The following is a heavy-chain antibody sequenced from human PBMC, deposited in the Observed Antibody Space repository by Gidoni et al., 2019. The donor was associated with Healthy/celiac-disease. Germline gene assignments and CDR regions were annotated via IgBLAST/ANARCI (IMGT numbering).Heavy chain of an antibody. CDR3: ARDFIDREAVY. Sequence: VQPVESGGGLVQPGGSLRPSFAAPCFTFSSYIMNLVRQAPGKGLEWIRYISSSSSTIYYADSVKGRFTISRDNAKNSLYMQMNSLRAEDTAVYDCARDFIDREAVYWGQGTLVTVSS. CDR2: ISSSSSTI. CDR1: CFTFSSYI. J-gene: IGHJ4*02. V-gene: IGHV3-48*01.